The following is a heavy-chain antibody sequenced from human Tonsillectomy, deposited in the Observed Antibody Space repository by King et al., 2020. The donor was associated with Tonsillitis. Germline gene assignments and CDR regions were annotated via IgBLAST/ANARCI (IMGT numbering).Heavy chain of an antibody. CDR3: ARVSSNGWYFDL. CDR1: GFTFSDYY. Sequence: VQLVESGGGLVNPGGSLRLSCAASGFTFSDYYMSWIRQAPGKGLEGGSYIMCGGSTISYADSVKGRFTISRDNAKNSLYLQMNSLRAEDTAVYYCARVSSNGWYFDLWGRGTLVTVSS. J-gene: IGHJ2*01. V-gene: IGHV3-11*01. CDR2: IMCGGSTI. D-gene: IGHD2-8*01.